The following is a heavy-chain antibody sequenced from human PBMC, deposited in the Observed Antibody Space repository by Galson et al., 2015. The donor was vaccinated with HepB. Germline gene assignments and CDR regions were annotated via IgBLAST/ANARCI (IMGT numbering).Heavy chain of an antibody. CDR3: ARRFTIFGVVLNDAFDI. J-gene: IGHJ3*02. V-gene: IGHV5-51*03. CDR2: IYPGDSDT. CDR1: GSSFPSYW. D-gene: IGHD3-3*01. Sequence: QSGAEVKKPGESLTISCTGSGSSFPSYWIGWVRQMPGKSLEWMGIIYPGDSDTRYSPSFQGQVTISADTSNRTAYLQWSSLKASDTAIYYCARRFTIFGVVLNDAFDIWGQGTMVTVSS.